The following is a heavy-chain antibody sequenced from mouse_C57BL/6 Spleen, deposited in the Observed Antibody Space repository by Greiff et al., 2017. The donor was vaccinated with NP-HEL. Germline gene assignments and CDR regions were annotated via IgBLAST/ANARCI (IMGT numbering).Heavy chain of an antibody. CDR1: GFSLTSYG. D-gene: IGHD1-1*01. J-gene: IGHJ1*03. V-gene: IGHV2-2*01. CDR3: AGPYGSSYGYFDV. Sequence: QVQLKESGPGLVQPSQSLSITCTVSGFSLTSYGVHWVRQSPGKGLEWLGVIWSGGSTDYNAAFISRLSISKDNPKSHVFFKMNSLQADDTAIYYCAGPYGSSYGYFDVWGTGTTVTVSS. CDR2: IWSGGST.